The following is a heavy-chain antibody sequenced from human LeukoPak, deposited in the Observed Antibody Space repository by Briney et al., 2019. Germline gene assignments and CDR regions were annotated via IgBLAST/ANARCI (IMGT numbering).Heavy chain of an antibody. D-gene: IGHD3-16*01. V-gene: IGHV3-48*03. J-gene: IGHJ4*02. CDR3: ARDWGGWTWYFDY. CDR1: GFTFSSYE. CDR2: ISSSGSTR. Sequence: PGGSLRLSCAASGFTFSSYEMNWVRQAPGKGLEWVSYISSSGSTRYYADSVKGRFTISRDNAKNSLYLQMNSLRAEDKAVYDCARDWGGWTWYFDYWGQGTLVTVSS.